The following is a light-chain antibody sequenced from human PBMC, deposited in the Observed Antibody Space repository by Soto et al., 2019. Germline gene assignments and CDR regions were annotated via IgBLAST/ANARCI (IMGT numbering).Light chain of an antibody. CDR1: QSVDSRY. J-gene: IGKJ4*01. CDR3: QQYENSVPLT. Sequence: EIVLTQYPGTLSLSPGDRATLSCRASQSVDSRYFAWYQQKLGQAPRLLIYGSSNRATGIPDRFSGSGSGTDFTLTISRLEPEDFAVYHCQQYENSVPLTFGGGTKVDIK. V-gene: IGKV3-20*01. CDR2: GSS.